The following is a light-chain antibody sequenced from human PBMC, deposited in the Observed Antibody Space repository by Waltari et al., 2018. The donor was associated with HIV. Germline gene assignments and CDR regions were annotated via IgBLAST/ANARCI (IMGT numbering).Light chain of an antibody. CDR3: CSYAGSSYV. V-gene: IGLV2-11*01. CDR2: DVT. J-gene: IGLJ1*01. CDR1: SSDVGAYNY. Sequence: QSALTQPRSVSGSPGQSVTISCTGTSSDVGAYNYVSWYQQHPGKAPKLMIYDVTKRPSVVPDPFSGSKSGNTASLTISGLQAEDEADYYCCSYAGSSYVFGTGTNVTVL.